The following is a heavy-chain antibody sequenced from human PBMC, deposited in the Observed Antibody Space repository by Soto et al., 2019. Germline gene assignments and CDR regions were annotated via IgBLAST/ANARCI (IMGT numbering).Heavy chain of an antibody. CDR1: GYTFTGYY. CDR2: INPNSGGT. V-gene: IGHV1-2*04. CDR3: ARARSEVPTDAFDI. Sequence: QVQLVQSGAEVKKPGASVKVSCKASGYTFTGYYMHWVRQAPGQGLEWMGWINPNSGGTNYAQKFQGWVTMTRDTSISTAYMQLSRLRSDDTAVYYCARARSEVPTDAFDIWGQGTMVTVSS. J-gene: IGHJ3*02. D-gene: IGHD3-10*01.